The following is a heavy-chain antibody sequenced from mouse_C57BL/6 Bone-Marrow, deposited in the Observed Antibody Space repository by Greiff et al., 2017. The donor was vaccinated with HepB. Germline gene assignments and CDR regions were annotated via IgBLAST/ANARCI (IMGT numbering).Heavy chain of an antibody. V-gene: IGHV7-3*01. CDR1: GFTFTDYY. Sequence: DVHLVESGGGLVQPGGSLSLSCAASGFTFTDYYMSWVRQPPGKALEWLGFIRNKANGYTTEYSASVKGRFTISRDNSQSILYLQMNALRAEDSATYYCARYMDYGSSYWYFDVWGTGTTVTVSS. J-gene: IGHJ1*03. D-gene: IGHD1-1*01. CDR2: IRNKANGYTT. CDR3: ARYMDYGSSYWYFDV.